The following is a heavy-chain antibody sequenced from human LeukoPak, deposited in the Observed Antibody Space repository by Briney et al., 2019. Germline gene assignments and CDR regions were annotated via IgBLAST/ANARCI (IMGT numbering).Heavy chain of an antibody. CDR1: GGSISSYY. CDR3: ARGQLRPVMNYFDY. CDR2: IYYSGST. J-gene: IGHJ4*02. Sequence: SETLSLTCTVSGGSISSYYWSWIRQPPGKGLERIGYIYYSGSTNYNPSLKSRVTISVDTSKNQFSLKLSSVTAADTAVYYCARGQLRPVMNYFDYWGQGTLVTVSS. V-gene: IGHV4-59*01. D-gene: IGHD1-26*01.